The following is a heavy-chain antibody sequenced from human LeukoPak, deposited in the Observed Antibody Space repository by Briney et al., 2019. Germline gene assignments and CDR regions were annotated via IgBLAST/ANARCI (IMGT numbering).Heavy chain of an antibody. D-gene: IGHD6-19*01. CDR2: VARDGGAK. J-gene: IGHJ4*02. CDR1: GFTVSSNY. V-gene: IGHV3-53*05. Sequence: GGSLRLSCAASGFTVSSNYMSWVRQAPGKGLEWVSVVARDGGAKFYADSVKGRFTLSRDNSKNMFFLQMNFLTVEDTAIYYCAREATWGQWYFDHWGQGTPVIVSS. CDR3: AREATWGQWYFDH.